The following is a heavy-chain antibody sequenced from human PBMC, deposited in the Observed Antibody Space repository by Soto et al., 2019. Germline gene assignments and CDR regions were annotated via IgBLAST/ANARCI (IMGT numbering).Heavy chain of an antibody. CDR2: ISGSGGST. D-gene: IGHD5-18*01. J-gene: IGHJ4*02. CDR3: AKPRDIQRWFWFDY. Sequence: EVQLLESGGGLVQPGGSLRVSCVVSGFTFSSYAMSWVRQTPGKGLEWVSAISGSGGSTYYADSVKGRFTISRDNSKNTRYLQVSSLRVEDTAVYYCAKPRDIQRWFWFDYWGQGTLVTVSS. CDR1: GFTFSSYA. V-gene: IGHV3-23*01.